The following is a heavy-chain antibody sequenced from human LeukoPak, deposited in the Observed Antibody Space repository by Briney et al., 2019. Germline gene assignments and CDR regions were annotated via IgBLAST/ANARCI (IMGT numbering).Heavy chain of an antibody. Sequence: PGGSLRLSCAASGFTVSSNYMSWVRQAPGKGLEWVSVIYSGGRTYYADSVKGRFTISRDNPKNTLYLQMNSLRAEDTAVYYCARERAVSGWFDPWGQGTLDTVSS. V-gene: IGHV3-53*01. CDR1: GFTVSSNY. CDR2: IYSGGRT. CDR3: ARERAVSGWFDP. J-gene: IGHJ5*02. D-gene: IGHD6-19*01.